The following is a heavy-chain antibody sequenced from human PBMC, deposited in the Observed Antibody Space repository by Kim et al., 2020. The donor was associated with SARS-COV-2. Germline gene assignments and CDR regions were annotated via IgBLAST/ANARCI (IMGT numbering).Heavy chain of an antibody. CDR2: INHSGST. CDR1: GGSFSGYY. V-gene: IGHV4-34*01. Sequence: SETLSLTCAVYGGSFSGYYWSWIRQPPGKGLEWIGEINHSGSTNYNPSLKSRVTISVDTSKNQFSLKLSSVTAADTAVYYCARGLLAEITGAGRFDYWG. D-gene: IGHD2-2*01. CDR3: ARGLLAEITGAGRFDY. J-gene: IGHJ4*01.